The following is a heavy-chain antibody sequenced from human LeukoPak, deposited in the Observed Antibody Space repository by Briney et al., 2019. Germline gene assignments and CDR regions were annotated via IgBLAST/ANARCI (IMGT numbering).Heavy chain of an antibody. CDR2: MGPNSGNT. CDR3: ARGPPNWGYDD. J-gene: IGHJ4*02. D-gene: IGHD7-27*01. CDR1: GYTFTSYD. V-gene: IGHV1-8*01. Sequence: ASVKVSCTASGYTFTSYDINWVRQATGQGPEWMGWMGPNSGNTGYAQKFQGRVTMTRSTSMSTAYMELSSLRSEDTAVYYCARGPPNWGYDDWGQGTLVTVSS.